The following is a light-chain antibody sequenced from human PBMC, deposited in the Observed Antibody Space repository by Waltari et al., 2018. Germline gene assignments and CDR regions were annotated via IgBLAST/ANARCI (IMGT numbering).Light chain of an antibody. J-gene: IGKJ5*01. CDR2: TAS. CDR3: QHRHSYPIT. V-gene: IGKV1-9*01. CDR1: QGISNY. Sequence: DIQLTQSPSFLSASVGDRVTITCRSSQGISNYLAWYQPKPGKAPKLLIHTASTLQGGVPSRFSGSGSGTEFTLTISSLQPEDFATYYCQHRHSYPITFGQGTRLEIK.